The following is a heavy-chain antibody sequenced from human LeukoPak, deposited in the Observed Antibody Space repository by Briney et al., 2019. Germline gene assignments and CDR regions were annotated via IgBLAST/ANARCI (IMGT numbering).Heavy chain of an antibody. Sequence: GGSLRLSCAASGFTFSSYWMHWVRQAPGKGLVWVLGINTDGSSTNYADSVKGRFTISRDNAKNTLYLQMNSLRVEDTAVYYCAKWPDAYSSGLRFDYWGQGTLVTVSS. V-gene: IGHV3-74*01. CDR3: AKWPDAYSSGLRFDY. CDR2: INTDGSST. CDR1: GFTFSSYW. D-gene: IGHD6-19*01. J-gene: IGHJ4*02.